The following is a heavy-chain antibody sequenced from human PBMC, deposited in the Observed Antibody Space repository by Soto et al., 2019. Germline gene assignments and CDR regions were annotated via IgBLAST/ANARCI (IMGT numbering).Heavy chain of an antibody. V-gene: IGHV3-30*18. CDR2: ISDDGSNK. Sequence: QVQLVESGGGVVQPGRSLSLSCAGSGLTFSNYGMHWVRQAPGKGLEWVALISDDGSNKYYAESVKGRFAISRDNSKEAVWLQMNSLIVEDTAVSYCANGGSLSCPGDAFDMWGQGTMVTVSS. CDR3: ANGGSLSCPGDAFDM. CDR1: GLTFSNYG. D-gene: IGHD2-15*01. J-gene: IGHJ3*02.